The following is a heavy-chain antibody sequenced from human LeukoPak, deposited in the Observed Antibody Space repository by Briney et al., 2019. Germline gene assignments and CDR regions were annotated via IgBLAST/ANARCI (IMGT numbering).Heavy chain of an antibody. V-gene: IGHV3-23*01. CDR3: AKHSYITMVRGFLDY. CDR2: ISGSGGST. J-gene: IGHJ4*02. CDR1: GFTFSSYA. D-gene: IGHD3-10*01. Sequence: PGGSLRLSCAASGFTFSSYAMSWVRQAPGKGLEWVSAISGSGGSTYCADSVKGRFTISRDNSKNTLYLQMNSLRAEDTAVYYCAKHSYITMVRGFLDYWGQGTLVTVSS.